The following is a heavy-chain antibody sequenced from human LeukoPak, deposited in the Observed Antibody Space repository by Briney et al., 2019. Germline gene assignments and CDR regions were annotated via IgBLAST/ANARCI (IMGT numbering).Heavy chain of an antibody. Sequence: PSETLSLTCTGSGGSISSSYWNLIRQPPPNGLESLGPIYYSGSTNYNPSLKSRVTISVDTSKNQFSLKLSSVTAADTAVYYCARDSKTSSSWYSLDYYYYMDVWGKGTTVTVSS. J-gene: IGHJ6*03. CDR1: GGSISSSY. CDR3: ARDSKTSSSWYSLDYYYYMDV. D-gene: IGHD6-13*01. V-gene: IGHV4-59*12. CDR2: IYYSGST.